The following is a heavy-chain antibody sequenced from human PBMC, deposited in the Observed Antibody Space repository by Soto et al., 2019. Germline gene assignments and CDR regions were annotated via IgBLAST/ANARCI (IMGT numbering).Heavy chain of an antibody. CDR2: IWYDGSNK. J-gene: IGHJ6*02. Sequence: QVQLVESGGGVVQPGRSLRLSCAASGFTFSSDGMHWVRQAPGKGLEWVAVIWYDGSNKYYADSVKGRFTISRDNSKNTLYLQMNSLRAEDTAVYYCARDRIVVVPAAMLLYYGMDVWGQGTTVTVSS. V-gene: IGHV3-33*01. D-gene: IGHD2-2*01. CDR1: GFTFSSDG. CDR3: ARDRIVVVPAAMLLYYGMDV.